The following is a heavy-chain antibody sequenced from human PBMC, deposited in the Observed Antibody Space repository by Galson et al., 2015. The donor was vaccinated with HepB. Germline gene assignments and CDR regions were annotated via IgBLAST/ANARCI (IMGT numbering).Heavy chain of an antibody. CDR1: GGSFSGYY. Sequence: ETLSLTCAVYGGSFSGYYWSWIRQPPGKGLEWIGEINHSGSTNYNPSLKSRVTISVDTSKNQFSLKLSSVTAADTAVYYCARGTYLGYQLRLYYFDYWGQGTLVTVSS. CDR2: INHSGST. CDR3: ARGTYLGYQLRLYYFDY. V-gene: IGHV4-34*01. J-gene: IGHJ4*02. D-gene: IGHD2-2*01.